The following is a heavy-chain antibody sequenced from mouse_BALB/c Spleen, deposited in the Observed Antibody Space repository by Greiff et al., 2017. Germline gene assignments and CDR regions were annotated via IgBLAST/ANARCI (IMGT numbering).Heavy chain of an antibody. D-gene: IGHD2-2*01. CDR3: ARGGYPSYWYFDV. J-gene: IGHJ1*01. CDR2: ISYSGST. Sequence: DVKLQESGPGLVKPSQSLSLTCTVTGYSITSDYAWNWIRQFPGNKLEWMGYISYSGSTSYNPSLKSRISITRDTSKNQFFLQLNSVTTEDTATYYCARGGYPSYWYFDVWGAGTTVTVSS. CDR1: GYSITSDYA. V-gene: IGHV3-2*02.